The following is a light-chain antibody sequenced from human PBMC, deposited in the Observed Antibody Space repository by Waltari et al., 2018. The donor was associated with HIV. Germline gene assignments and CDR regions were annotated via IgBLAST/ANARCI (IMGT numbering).Light chain of an antibody. Sequence: VMTQSPATLSVSPGKTATLSCRASQRVSSNLAWYQQKAGQTPRLLRYSASTRATGIPPRFSGSGSGTRFALTITSVQPEDVAVYYCQQYNDWPWFTFGQGTKLEIK. CDR2: SAS. J-gene: IGKJ2*01. CDR1: QRVSSN. CDR3: QQYNDWPWFT. V-gene: IGKV3-15*01.